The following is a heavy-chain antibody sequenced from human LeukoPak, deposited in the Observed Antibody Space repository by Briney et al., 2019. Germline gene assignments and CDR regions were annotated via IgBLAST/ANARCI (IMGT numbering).Heavy chain of an antibody. CDR2: INQDGSEE. J-gene: IGHJ4*02. Sequence: PGGALRLSRAASGFTFSSYWMSWVCQAPGRGREGVANINQDGSEEYYVDSVKGRFTISRDNAKNSLYLQMNSLRAEDTAVYYCARARLAVVPFDCWGQGTLVTVSS. V-gene: IGHV3-7*01. CDR3: ARARLAVVPFDC. CDR1: GFTFSSYW. D-gene: IGHD3-22*01.